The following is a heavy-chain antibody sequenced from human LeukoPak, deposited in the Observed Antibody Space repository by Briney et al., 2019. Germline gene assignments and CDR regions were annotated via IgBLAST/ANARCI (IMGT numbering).Heavy chain of an antibody. Sequence: ASVKVSCKASGYTFTGYYMHWVRQAPGQGLEWMGWINPNSGGTNYAQKFQGRVTMARDTSISTAYMELSSLRSEDTAVYYCAKVAASSGELLWDLDYWGQGTLVTVSS. V-gene: IGHV1-2*02. CDR2: INPNSGGT. CDR3: AKVAASSGELLWDLDY. CDR1: GYTFTGYY. D-gene: IGHD3-10*01. J-gene: IGHJ4*02.